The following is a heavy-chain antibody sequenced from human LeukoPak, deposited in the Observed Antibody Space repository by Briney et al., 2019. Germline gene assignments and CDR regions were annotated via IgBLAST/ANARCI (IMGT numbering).Heavy chain of an antibody. CDR1: GGSITTPSW. D-gene: IGHD5-12*01. CDR2: IYHSGST. V-gene: IGHV4-4*02. Sequence: PSETLSLTCAVSGGSITTPSWWIWVRQPPGKGLEWIGEIYHSGSTNYNPSFRSRITMSVDKSKNQFSLKLSSVTAADTAIYYCARDPNIVATITLRAFDMWGQGTMVTVSS. J-gene: IGHJ3*02. CDR3: ARDPNIVATITLRAFDM.